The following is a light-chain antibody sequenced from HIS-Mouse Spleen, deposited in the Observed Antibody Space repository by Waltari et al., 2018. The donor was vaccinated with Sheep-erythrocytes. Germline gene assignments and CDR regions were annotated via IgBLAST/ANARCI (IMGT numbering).Light chain of an antibody. V-gene: IGKV1-27*01. CDR2: AAS. CDR1: QGISNY. Sequence: DIQMTQSPSSLSASVGDRVTITCRASQGISNYFAWYQQKPGKVPKPLIYAASTLQSGVPSRFSGSGSGTDFTLTISSLQPEDVATYYCQKYNSALTFGGGTKVEIK. J-gene: IGKJ4*01. CDR3: QKYNSALT.